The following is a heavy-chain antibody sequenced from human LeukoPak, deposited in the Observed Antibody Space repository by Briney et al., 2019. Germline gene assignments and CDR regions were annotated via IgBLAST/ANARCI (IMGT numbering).Heavy chain of an antibody. Sequence: SETLPLTCTVSGGSMSSNAYYWSWVRQHPGKGLEWIGSIYSSVSTYYNPSLKSRVTISVDTSKNQFSLRLSSVTAADTALYYCAYSGSYGHLGYWGQGIPVTVSS. V-gene: IGHV4-39*01. CDR1: GGSMSSNAYY. CDR3: AYSGSYGHLGY. D-gene: IGHD1-26*01. J-gene: IGHJ4*02. CDR2: IYSSVST.